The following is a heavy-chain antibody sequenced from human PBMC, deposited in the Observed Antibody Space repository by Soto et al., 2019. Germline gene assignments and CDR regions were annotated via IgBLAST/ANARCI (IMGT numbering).Heavy chain of an antibody. V-gene: IGHV6-1*01. CDR2: TFYRSKWYY. CDR3: SRRLKLGADYYGMDV. D-gene: IGHD1-26*01. Sequence: QPLSLTCVSSGDSVSSTSAAWGCIRKNQSRGLEWLGRTFYRSKWYYDYAVSVKSRITINPDTSKNQFSLQLNSVTPEDTAVYYCSRRLKLGADYYGMDVWGQGTTVTVSS. J-gene: IGHJ6*02. CDR1: GDSVSSTSAA.